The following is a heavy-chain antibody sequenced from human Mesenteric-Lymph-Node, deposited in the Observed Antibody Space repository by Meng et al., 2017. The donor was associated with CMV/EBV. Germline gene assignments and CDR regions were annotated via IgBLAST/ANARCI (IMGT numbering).Heavy chain of an antibody. CDR1: GYTFTSYG. CDR3: ARDPRPYYYDSSDMGYY. J-gene: IGHJ4*02. Sequence: ASVKVSCKASGYTFTSYGISWVRQAPGQGLEWMGWISAYNGNTNYAQKLQGRVTMTTDTSTSTAYMELRSLRSDDTAVYYCARDPRPYYYDSSDMGYYWGQGTLVTVSS. V-gene: IGHV1-18*01. CDR2: ISAYNGNT. D-gene: IGHD3-22*01.